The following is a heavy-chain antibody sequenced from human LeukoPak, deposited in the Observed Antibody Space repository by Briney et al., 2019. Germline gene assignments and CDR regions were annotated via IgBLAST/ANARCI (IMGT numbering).Heavy chain of an antibody. CDR2: FDPEDGET. CDR3: ATDLVFWVRYKKKTWFDP. Sequence: ASVKLSCKVSGYTLTELSMHWVRQAPGKGLEWMGGFDPEDGETIYAQKFQGRVTMTEDTSTDTAYMELSSLRSEDTGVYYCATDLVFWVRYKKKTWFDPSGQGAMVTVSS. V-gene: IGHV1-24*01. J-gene: IGHJ5*02. CDR1: GYTLTELS. D-gene: IGHD3-16*02.